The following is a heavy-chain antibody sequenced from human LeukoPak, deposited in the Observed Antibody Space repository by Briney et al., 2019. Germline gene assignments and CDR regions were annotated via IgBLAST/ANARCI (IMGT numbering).Heavy chain of an antibody. CDR2: IYPGDSDT. CDR3: AVAYCGGDCYSGYYYGMDV. CDR1: GYSLPSYC. J-gene: IGHJ6*02. V-gene: IGHV5-51*01. Sequence: GQSLNISCTGSGYSLPSYCIRCVRQMPGKGLEWMVIIYPGDSDTTYSPSFQGKVTFSSPKTIPTAHRHWSSMKDSDTSMYYCAVAYCGGDCYSGYYYGMDVWGQGTTVTVSS. D-gene: IGHD2-21*02.